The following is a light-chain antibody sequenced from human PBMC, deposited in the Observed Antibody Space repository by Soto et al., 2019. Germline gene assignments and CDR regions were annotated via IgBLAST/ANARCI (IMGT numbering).Light chain of an antibody. Sequence: DIQMTQSPSSLSASVGDRVTITCRASHNIITYLNWYQQKPGKAPRLLISAASNLQSGVPSRFSGGGSGTDFTLTISTLQPEDFAIYYCHQSYNTPLTFGQGTRLEIK. CDR1: HNIITY. V-gene: IGKV1-39*01. CDR3: HQSYNTPLT. CDR2: AAS. J-gene: IGKJ5*01.